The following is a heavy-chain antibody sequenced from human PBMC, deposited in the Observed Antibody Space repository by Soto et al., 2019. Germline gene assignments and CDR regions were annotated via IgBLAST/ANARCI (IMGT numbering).Heavy chain of an antibody. D-gene: IGHD3-22*01. CDR1: GGTFSSYA. CDR3: ARVKGRHYYDSSADDY. J-gene: IGHJ4*02. Sequence: ALVKVSCKASGGTFSSYAISWVRQAPGQGLEWMGGIIPIFGTANYAQKFQGRVTITADKSTSTAYMELSSLRSEDTAVYYCARVKGRHYYDSSADDYWGQGTLVTVSS. V-gene: IGHV1-69*06. CDR2: IIPIFGTA.